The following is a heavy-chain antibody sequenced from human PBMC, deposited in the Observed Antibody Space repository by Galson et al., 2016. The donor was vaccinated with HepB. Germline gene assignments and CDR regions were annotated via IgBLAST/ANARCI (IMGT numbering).Heavy chain of an antibody. Sequence: LRLSCAASGFTFSNYGMHWVRQAPDKGLEWVAVIWYDGSNKYYADSVKGRFTISRDNSKNTLYLQMNSLRAEDTAVYYCAKPGDGGIKIIDWGQGTLLTVSS. D-gene: IGHD3-16*01. V-gene: IGHV3-33*06. CDR3: AKPGDGGIKIID. CDR1: GFTFSNYG. CDR2: IWYDGSNK. J-gene: IGHJ4*02.